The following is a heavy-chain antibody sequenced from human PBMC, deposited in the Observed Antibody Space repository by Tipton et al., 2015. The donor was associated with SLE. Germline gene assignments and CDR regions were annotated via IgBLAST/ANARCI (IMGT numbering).Heavy chain of an antibody. CDR3: AREDVGYCNGGSCPYYFDY. CDR1: GTSITTHF. CDR2: IYSSGKT. D-gene: IGHD2-15*01. Sequence: TLSLTCTVSGTSITTHFWSWIRQPAGKGVEWIVCIYSSGKTNYNPSLKSRVTLSVDTSKNQFSLKLSSVTAADTAVYYCAREDVGYCNGGSCPYYFDYWGQGTMVTVSS. J-gene: IGHJ4*02. V-gene: IGHV4-4*07.